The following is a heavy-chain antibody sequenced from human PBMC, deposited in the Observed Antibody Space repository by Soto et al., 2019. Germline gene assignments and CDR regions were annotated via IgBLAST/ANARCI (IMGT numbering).Heavy chain of an antibody. J-gene: IGHJ4*02. CDR2: ISASGSHT. V-gene: IGHV3-23*01. CDR3: ANEGSWYEFDF. Sequence: GGSLRLSCAASGLTFSSYAVSWVRQAPGKGLEWVSAISASGSHTYYADSVKGRFTISRDNSKNTVYLLMNSLRAEDTALYYCANEGSWYEFDFWAQGTPVTVSS. CDR1: GLTFSSYA. D-gene: IGHD6-13*01.